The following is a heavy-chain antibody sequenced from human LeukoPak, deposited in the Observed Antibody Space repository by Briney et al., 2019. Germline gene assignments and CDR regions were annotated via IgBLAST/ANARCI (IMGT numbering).Heavy chain of an antibody. Sequence: GASVKVSCRASGYTFTTYDIDWVRQATGQGLEWMGWMNPKSGNTGYARKFQGRVTMTRNTSITTAYMELSSLRSEDTAVYYCARGGRDYGYWGQGTLVTVSS. V-gene: IGHV1-8*01. D-gene: IGHD4/OR15-4a*01. CDR2: MNPKSGNT. J-gene: IGHJ4*02. CDR1: GYTFTTYD. CDR3: ARGGRDYGY.